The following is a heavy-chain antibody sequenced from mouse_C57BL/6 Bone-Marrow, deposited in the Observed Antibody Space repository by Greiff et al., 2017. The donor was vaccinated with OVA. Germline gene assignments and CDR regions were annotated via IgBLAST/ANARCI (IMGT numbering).Heavy chain of an antibody. Sequence: VQLQQSGAELVRPGASVKLSCTASGFNIKDDYMHWVKQRPEQGLEWIGWIDPENGDTEYASKFQGKATITADTSSNTAYLQLSSLTSEDTAVYYCTSYCNFDYWGKGTTLTVSS. CDR1: GFNIKDDY. D-gene: IGHD6-5*01. CDR2: IDPENGDT. CDR3: TSYCNFDY. V-gene: IGHV14-4*01. J-gene: IGHJ2*01.